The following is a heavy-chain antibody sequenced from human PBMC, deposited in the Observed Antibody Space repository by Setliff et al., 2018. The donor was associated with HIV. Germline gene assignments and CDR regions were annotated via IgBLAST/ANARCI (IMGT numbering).Heavy chain of an antibody. V-gene: IGHV4-31*03. J-gene: IGHJ4*02. CDR1: GGSISSGGYY. Sequence: PSETLSLTCTVSGGSISSGGYYWSWIRQHPGKGLEWIGFIYYSGSTYHNPSLKSRVTISVDTSKNQFSLKLSSVTAADTAVYYCARGGMDGDYIDSWGQGTLVTVSS. D-gene: IGHD4-17*01. CDR3: ARGGMDGDYIDS. CDR2: IYYSGST.